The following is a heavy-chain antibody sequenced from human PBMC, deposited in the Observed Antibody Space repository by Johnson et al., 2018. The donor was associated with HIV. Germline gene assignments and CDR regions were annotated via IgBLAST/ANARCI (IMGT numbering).Heavy chain of an antibody. Sequence: VQLVESGGGLAQPGRSLRLSCAASGFTFDDYAMHWVRQAPGKGLEWVSGISWNSGSIGYADSVKGRFTISREDSKNTAYLQMNSLKTEDTAVYYCTRLLYPENAFDIWGQGIMVTVS. CDR1: GFTFDDYA. V-gene: IGHV3-9*01. CDR2: ISWNSGSI. D-gene: IGHD2-2*02. CDR3: TRLLYPENAFDI. J-gene: IGHJ3*02.